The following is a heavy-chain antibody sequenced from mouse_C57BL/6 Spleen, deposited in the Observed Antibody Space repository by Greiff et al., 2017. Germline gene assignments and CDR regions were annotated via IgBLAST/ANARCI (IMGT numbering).Heavy chain of an antibody. D-gene: IGHD2-12*01. CDR1: GYAFSSSW. V-gene: IGHV1-82*01. CDR3: AICDSYNGPYAMDY. J-gene: IGHJ4*01. Sequence: QVQLQQSGPELVKPGASVKISCKASGYAFSSSWMNWVKQRPGKGLEWIGRIYPGDGDTNYNGKFKGTATLTVDTSSSTAYMQLSSLTSEDFAVYFCAICDSYNGPYAMDYWGQGTSVTVSS. CDR2: IYPGDGDT.